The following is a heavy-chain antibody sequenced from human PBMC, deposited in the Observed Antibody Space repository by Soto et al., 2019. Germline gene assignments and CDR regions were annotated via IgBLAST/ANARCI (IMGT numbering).Heavy chain of an antibody. D-gene: IGHD3-10*01. CDR1: GFSFSNAW. V-gene: IGHV3-66*01. CDR3: ARTFMDYYYYGMDV. Sequence: PGGSLRLSCAASGFSFSNAWMSWVRQAPGKGLEWVSVIYSGGSTYYADSVKGRFTISRDNSKNTLYLQMNSLRAEDTAVYYCARTFMDYYYYGMDVWGQGTTVTVSS. CDR2: IYSGGST. J-gene: IGHJ6*02.